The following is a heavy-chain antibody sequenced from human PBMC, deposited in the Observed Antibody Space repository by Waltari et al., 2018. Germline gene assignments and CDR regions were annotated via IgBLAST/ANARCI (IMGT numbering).Heavy chain of an antibody. D-gene: IGHD3-10*01. CDR1: GFPFSSYA. CDR2: VSGSGTNT. J-gene: IGHJ3*02. CDR3: AKAVEIWFYAFDI. V-gene: IGHV3-23*01. Sequence: EVQVLESGGGLVQPGGSLRLSCAASGFPFSSYAMTWVRQAPGKGLGWVESVSGSGTNTNYADSVKGRFTLSRDNSKNTLHLQMNSLRAEDTAVYYCAKAVEIWFYAFDIWGQGTMVTVSS.